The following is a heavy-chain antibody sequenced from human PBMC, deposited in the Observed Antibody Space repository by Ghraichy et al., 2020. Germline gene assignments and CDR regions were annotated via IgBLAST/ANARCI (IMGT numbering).Heavy chain of an antibody. D-gene: IGHD5/OR15-5a*01. CDR2: ISSGSTTI. CDR3: ARVHVSTDVFDI. V-gene: IGHV3-48*02. Sequence: LSLTCAASGFTFSSYGMHWVRQAPGKGLEWISYISSGSTTIYYAASVKGRLTISRDNAKKSLYLQMNSLKDEDTAVYFCARVHVSTDVFDIWGQGTMLTVSS. J-gene: IGHJ3*02. CDR1: GFTFSSYG.